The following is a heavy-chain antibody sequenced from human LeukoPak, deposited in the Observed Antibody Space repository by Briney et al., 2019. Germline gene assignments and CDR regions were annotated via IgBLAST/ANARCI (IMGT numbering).Heavy chain of an antibody. D-gene: IGHD3-3*01. CDR3: ARGPRITIFGVVMANDAFDI. CDR2: MNPNSGNT. CDR1: RYTFTTYD. J-gene: IGHJ3*02. V-gene: IGHV1-8*01. Sequence: VASVKVSCKASRYTFTTYDINWVRQAPGQGLEWIGWMNPNSGNTGYAQKFQGRVTMTRNTSISTAYMELSRLRFDDTVVYYCARGPRITIFGVVMANDAFDIWGQGTMVTVPS.